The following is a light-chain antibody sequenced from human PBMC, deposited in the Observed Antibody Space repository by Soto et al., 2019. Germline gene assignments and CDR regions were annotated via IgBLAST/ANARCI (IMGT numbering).Light chain of an antibody. V-gene: IGLV2-14*01. CDR3: GSYTTSSTVV. CDR1: SSDVGSYPY. Sequence: QSVLTQPASVSGSPGQSITISCTGTSSDVGSYPYVSWYQQHPGKAPKLMIYDVNSRPSGVSNRFSGSKSGNTASLTISGLQAEDEADYYCGSYTTSSTVVFGGGTKVPS. J-gene: IGLJ2*01. CDR2: DVN.